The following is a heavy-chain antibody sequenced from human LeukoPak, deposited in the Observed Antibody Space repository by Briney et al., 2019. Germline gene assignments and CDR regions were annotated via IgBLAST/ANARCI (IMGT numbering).Heavy chain of an antibody. CDR1: GYTFPSYF. CDR2: INPTGGST. J-gene: IGHJ4*02. V-gene: IGHV1-46*01. CDR3: ARTAARRFDY. Sequence: ASVRVSCKASGYTFPSYFMHWVRQAPGQGLEWMGIINPTGGSTTYAQKFQGRVTMTRDTSTSTVYTELSSLRSDDTAVYYCARTAARRFDYWGQGTLVTVSS. D-gene: IGHD6-6*01.